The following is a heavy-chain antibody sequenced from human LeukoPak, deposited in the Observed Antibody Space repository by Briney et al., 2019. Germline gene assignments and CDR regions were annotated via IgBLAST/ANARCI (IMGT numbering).Heavy chain of an antibody. CDR2: INPKNGGS. J-gene: IGHJ4*02. CDR1: GYTFTGYY. D-gene: IGHD2-15*01. CDR3: ARGGILARVNDY. V-gene: IGHV1-2*02. Sequence: ASVKVSCKASGYTFTGYYMHWVRRAPGQGLEWVGWINPKNGGSNYAQKLQGRVTMTRDTSISTAYMELSRLRSDDTAVYYCARGGILARVNDYWGQGTLVTVSS.